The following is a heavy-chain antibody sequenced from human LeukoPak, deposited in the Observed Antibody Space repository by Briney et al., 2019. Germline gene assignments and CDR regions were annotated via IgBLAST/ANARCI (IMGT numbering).Heavy chain of an antibody. CDR1: GGSISNYY. Sequence: KPSETLSLTCTVSGGSISNYYWSWIRQPPGKGLEWIGYIYYSGNTNYNPSLKSRVTISVDTSKNQFSLKLNSVTAADTAVYYCARGAARYYDSSGYAFDIWGQGTMVTVSS. CDR3: ARGAARYYDSSGYAFDI. V-gene: IGHV4-59*01. CDR2: IYYSGNT. J-gene: IGHJ3*02. D-gene: IGHD3-22*01.